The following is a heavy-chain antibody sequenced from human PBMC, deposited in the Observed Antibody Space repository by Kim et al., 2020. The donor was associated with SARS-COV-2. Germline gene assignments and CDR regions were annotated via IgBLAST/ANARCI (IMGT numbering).Heavy chain of an antibody. V-gene: IGHV1-69*13. CDR3: ARVPLLWFGELLEDNYYYYGMDV. Sequence: SVKVSCKASGGTFSSYAISWVRQAPGQGLEWMGGIIPIFGTANYAQKFQGRVTITADESTSTAYMELSSLRSEDTAVYYCARVPLLWFGELLEDNYYYYGMDVWGQGTTVTVSS. D-gene: IGHD3-10*01. CDR1: GGTFSSYA. J-gene: IGHJ6*02. CDR2: IIPIFGTA.